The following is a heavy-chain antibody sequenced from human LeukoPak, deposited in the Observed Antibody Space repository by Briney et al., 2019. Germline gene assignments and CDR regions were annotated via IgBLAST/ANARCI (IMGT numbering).Heavy chain of an antibody. CDR1: GFTFSSYA. J-gene: IGHJ4*02. Sequence: PGGSLRLSCAASGFTFSSYAMSWVRQAPGKGLEWVSAISGSGGNTYYADSVKGRFTISRDNSKNTLYLQMNSLRAEDTAVYYCAKDQTGVYSYGLFDYWGQGTLVTVSS. CDR2: ISGSGGNT. CDR3: AKDQTGVYSYGLFDY. V-gene: IGHV3-23*01. D-gene: IGHD5-18*01.